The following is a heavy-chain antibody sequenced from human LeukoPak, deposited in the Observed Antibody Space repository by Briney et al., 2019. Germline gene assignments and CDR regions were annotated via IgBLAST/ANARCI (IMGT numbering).Heavy chain of an antibody. CDR1: GYSISSGYY. CDR2: IHHSGST. CDR3: ARHDGGYCSSTSCYGAFDI. Sequence: SETLSLTCAVSGYSISSGYYWGWIRQPPGKGLEWIGSIHHSGSTYYNPSLKSRVTISVDTSKNQFSLKLSSVTAADTAVYYCARHDGGYCSSTSCYGAFDIWGQGTMVTVSS. J-gene: IGHJ3*02. V-gene: IGHV4-38-2*01. D-gene: IGHD2-2*01.